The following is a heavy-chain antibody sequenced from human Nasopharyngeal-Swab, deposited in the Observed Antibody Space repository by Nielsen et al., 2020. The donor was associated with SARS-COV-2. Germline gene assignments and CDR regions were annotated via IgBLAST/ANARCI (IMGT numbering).Heavy chain of an antibody. D-gene: IGHD3-22*01. CDR2: ISWNSGSI. J-gene: IGHJ2*01. CDR1: GFTFDDYA. Sequence: GGSLRLSCAASGFTFDDYAMHWVRQAPGKGLEWVSGISWNSGSIGYADSVKGRFTISRDNAKNSLYLQMNSLRAEDTALYYRAKAGGYPRGIWYFDLWGRGTLATVSS. V-gene: IGHV3-9*01. CDR3: AKAGGYPRGIWYFDL.